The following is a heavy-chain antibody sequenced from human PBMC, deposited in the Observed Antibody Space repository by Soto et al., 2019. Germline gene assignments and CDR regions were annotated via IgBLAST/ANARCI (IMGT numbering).Heavy chain of an antibody. D-gene: IGHD3-10*01. V-gene: IGHV1-69*01. CDR3: ARDRDDYGSGNYYNRIDF. Sequence: QVQLVQFWGEVKKPGSSVRVSCKACGGIFSTYAISWLRQAPGQGLKWMGGIIPIFGTPNYAQRFQGRVTITADESTTTSYMALSRLKSEDTAVYYCARDRDDYGSGNYYNRIDFWGQGTLVTVSS. J-gene: IGHJ4*02. CDR1: GGIFSTYA. CDR2: IIPIFGTP.